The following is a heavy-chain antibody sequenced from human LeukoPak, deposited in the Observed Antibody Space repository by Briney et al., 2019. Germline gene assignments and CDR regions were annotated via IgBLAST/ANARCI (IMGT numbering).Heavy chain of an antibody. J-gene: IGHJ4*02. CDR3: ARKGCGGVSGALSGFDY. Sequence: GGSLRLSCAASGFIFSDFYMSWLRQAPGKGLEWLSYIRSSGTNTKYADTVQGRVTISRDNAKNSVYLQIDSLTVEDTAVYYCARKGCGGVSGALSGFDYWGQGILVTVSS. D-gene: IGHD2-8*02. CDR1: GFIFSDFY. V-gene: IGHV3-11*06. CDR2: IRSSGTNT.